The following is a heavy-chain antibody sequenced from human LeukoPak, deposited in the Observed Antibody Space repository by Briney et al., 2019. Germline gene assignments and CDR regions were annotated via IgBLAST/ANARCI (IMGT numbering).Heavy chain of an antibody. CDR2: INPSGGST. CDR3: ASIFPRAGQGVDY. D-gene: IGHD3-9*01. Sequence: ASVKVSCKASGYTFTSYYMHWVRQAPGQGLEWMGIINPSGGSTSYAQKFQGRVTMTRDMSTSTVYMELSSLRSEDTAVYYCASIFPRAGQGVDYWGQGTLVTVSS. V-gene: IGHV1-46*01. J-gene: IGHJ4*02. CDR1: GYTFTSYY.